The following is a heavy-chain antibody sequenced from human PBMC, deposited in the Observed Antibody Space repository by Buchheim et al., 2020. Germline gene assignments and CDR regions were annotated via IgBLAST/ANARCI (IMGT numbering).Heavy chain of an antibody. CDR1: GFTFSSYA. CDR3: RWPLWDYGMDV. J-gene: IGHJ6*02. D-gene: IGHD4-23*01. Sequence: EVQLLESGGGLVQPGGSLRLSCAASGFTFSSYAMSWVRQAPGKGLEWVANIKQDGSEKYYVDSVKGRFTISRDNAKNSLYLQMNSLRAEDTAVYYCRWPLWDYGMDVWGQGTT. V-gene: IGHV3-7*01. CDR2: IKQDGSEK.